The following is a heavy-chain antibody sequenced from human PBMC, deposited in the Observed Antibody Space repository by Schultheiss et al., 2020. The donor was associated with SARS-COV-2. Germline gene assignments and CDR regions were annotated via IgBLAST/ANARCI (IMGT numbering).Heavy chain of an antibody. CDR3: ARVGGYDSSGYYDDAFDI. D-gene: IGHD3-22*01. CDR2: ISGSGDTI. V-gene: IGHV3-23*01. CDR1: GFTFSSYA. Sequence: GGSLRLSCAASGFTFSSYAMSWVRQAPGKGLEWVSAISGSGDTIYYADSVKGRFTISRDNAKNSLYLQMNSLRAEDTAVYYCARVGGYDSSGYYDDAFDIWGQGTMVTVSS. J-gene: IGHJ3*02.